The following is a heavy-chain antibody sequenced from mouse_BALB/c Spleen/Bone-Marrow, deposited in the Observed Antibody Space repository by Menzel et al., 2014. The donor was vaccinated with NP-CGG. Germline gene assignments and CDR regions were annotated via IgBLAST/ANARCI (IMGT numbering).Heavy chain of an antibody. V-gene: IGHV5-6-4*01. CDR1: GFTFSSYT. CDR3: TRDGKGNYDYAIDY. J-gene: IGHJ4*01. D-gene: IGHD2-1*01. Sequence: EVKVVESGGGLVKPGGSLELSCAASGFTFSSYTMSWVRQTPEKRLEWVATISSGGSYTYYPDSVKGRFTISRDNAKNTLYLQMSSLKSEDTAMYYCTRDGKGNYDYAIDYWGQGTSVTVSS. CDR2: ISSGGSYT.